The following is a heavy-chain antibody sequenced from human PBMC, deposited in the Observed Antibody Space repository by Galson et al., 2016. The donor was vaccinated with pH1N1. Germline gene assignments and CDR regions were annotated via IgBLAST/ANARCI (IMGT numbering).Heavy chain of an antibody. V-gene: IGHV3-23*01. CDR2: ISGSGGRK. J-gene: IGHJ3*02. CDR3: ATGGYGDYGLDVFDI. CDR1: GSNSDYN. D-gene: IGHD4-17*01. Sequence: SLRLSCAASGSNSDYNLNWVRLAPGKGLEWVSSISGSGGRKHYADSVQGRFIISRDNYKNTLYLHMNSLRAGDTALYFCATGGYGDYGLDVFDIWGHGTMVIVSS.